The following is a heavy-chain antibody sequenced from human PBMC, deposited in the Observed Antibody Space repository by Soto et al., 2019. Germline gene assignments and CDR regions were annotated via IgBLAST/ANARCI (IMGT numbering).Heavy chain of an antibody. CDR3: AKVDPPYKPFGGVISQRAFFYYYYYMDV. CDR2: ISYDGSNK. D-gene: IGHD3-16*02. V-gene: IGHV3-30*18. CDR1: GFTFSSYG. Sequence: GGSLRLSCAASGFTFSSYGMHWVRQAPGKGLEWVAVISYDGSNKYYADSVKGRFTISRDNSKNTLYLQMNSLRAEDTAVYYCAKVDPPYKPFGGVISQRAFFYYYYYMDVWGKGTTVTVSS. J-gene: IGHJ6*03.